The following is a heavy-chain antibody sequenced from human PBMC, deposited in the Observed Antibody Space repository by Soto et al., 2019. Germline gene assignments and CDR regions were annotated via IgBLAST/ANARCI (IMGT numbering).Heavy chain of an antibody. CDR1: GFTFSRER. V-gene: IGHV3-7*04. CDR3: ARDGYGGDLDL. D-gene: IGHD1-26*01. CDR2: INEDGSGR. J-gene: IGHJ4*02. Sequence: RLVDSGGGWVQPGGSLRLSCVASGFTFSRERMSWVRQAPGKGREWVANINEDGSGRYYVGSVEGRVAISRDNGKNSLYLQMNSLRAEDTAFYYCARDGYGGDLDLWGQGTLVTVS.